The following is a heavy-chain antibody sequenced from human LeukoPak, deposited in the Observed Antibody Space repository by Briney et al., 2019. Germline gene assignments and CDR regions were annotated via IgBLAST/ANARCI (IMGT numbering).Heavy chain of an antibody. Sequence: TSETLSLTCTVSGGSINNYYWSWIRQPAGKGLEWIGRVYTSGSTNYNPSLKSRVTMSVDTSKNQISLKLSSVTAAVTAVYYCARGIGYVNFDYWGQGTLVTVSS. D-gene: IGHD5-12*01. V-gene: IGHV4-4*07. CDR2: VYTSGST. CDR1: GGSINNYY. J-gene: IGHJ4*02. CDR3: ARGIGYVNFDY.